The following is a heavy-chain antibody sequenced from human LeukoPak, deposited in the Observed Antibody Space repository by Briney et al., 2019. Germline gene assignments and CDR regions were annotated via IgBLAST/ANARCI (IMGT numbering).Heavy chain of an antibody. V-gene: IGHV4-59*08. CDR1: GDSIRSYY. D-gene: IGHD4-11*01. Sequence: SETLSLTCTVSGDSIRSYYWSWIRQPTGKGLQWIGHIFHSGGTNYNPSVKSRVTMSVDTSKSQFSLKLSSVTAADTAVYYCARHVDYTGDAFDIWGQGTMVTVSS. CDR3: ARHVDYTGDAFDI. J-gene: IGHJ3*02. CDR2: IFHSGGT.